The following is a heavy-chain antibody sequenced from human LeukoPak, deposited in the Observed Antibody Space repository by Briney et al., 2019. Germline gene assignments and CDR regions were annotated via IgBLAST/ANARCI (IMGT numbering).Heavy chain of an antibody. CDR3: ATHLYLSSSSYFDI. J-gene: IGHJ3*02. D-gene: IGHD6-13*01. Sequence: SETLSLTCTVSGGSINGCFWSWIRQPPGKGLEYIGYIYYSGSTNYNPSLKSRVTISVDTSKNQFSLKLSSVTAADTAVYYCATHLYLSSSSYFDIWGQGTMVTVSS. CDR2: IYYSGST. V-gene: IGHV4-59*01. CDR1: GGSINGCF.